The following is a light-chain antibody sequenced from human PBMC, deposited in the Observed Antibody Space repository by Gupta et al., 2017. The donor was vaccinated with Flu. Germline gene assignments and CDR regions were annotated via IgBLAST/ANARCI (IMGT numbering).Light chain of an antibody. J-gene: IGLJ1*01. CDR1: NSNIGSNT. CDR3: AAWDASLKGQEV. CDR2: GNN. V-gene: IGLV1-44*01. Sequence: QSVLAQPPSVSGTPVHRVTISCSGSNSNIGSNTVNWYQQVPGTDPKLLMDGNNQRPSGVHDRFSGDTSCTSASLDISGLQYEDEADDYWAAWDASLKGQEVFGTGTKVTVL.